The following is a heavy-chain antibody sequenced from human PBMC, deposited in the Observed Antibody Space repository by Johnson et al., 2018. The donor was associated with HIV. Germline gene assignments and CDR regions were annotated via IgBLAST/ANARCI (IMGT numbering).Heavy chain of an antibody. J-gene: IGHJ3*02. CDR1: GFTFSSYG. CDR3: VSREWELHAFDI. D-gene: IGHD1-26*01. Sequence: EVQLVESGRGVVQPGRSLRLSCVASGFTFSSYGMNWVRQAPGKGLEWVANIKQDGSEKYYVDSVKGRFTISRDNAKNSLYLQMNSLRAEDTAVYYCVSREWELHAFDIWGQGTMVTVSS. CDR2: IKQDGSEK. V-gene: IGHV3-7*01.